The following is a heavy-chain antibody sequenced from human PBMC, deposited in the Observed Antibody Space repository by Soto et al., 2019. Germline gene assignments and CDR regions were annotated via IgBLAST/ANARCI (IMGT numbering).Heavy chain of an antibody. J-gene: IGHJ6*03. CDR1: GFTFDDYA. V-gene: IGHV3-9*01. D-gene: IGHD6-6*01. Sequence: VQLVESGGGLVQPGRSLRLSCAASGFTFDDYAMHWVRQAPGKGLEWVSGISWNSGNIGYADSVKGRCTISRDNAKNSLYLQMNRLRVEDTALYYCEKDTYSSSPYYMDVWGKGTTVTISS. CDR3: EKDTYSSSPYYMDV. CDR2: ISWNSGNI.